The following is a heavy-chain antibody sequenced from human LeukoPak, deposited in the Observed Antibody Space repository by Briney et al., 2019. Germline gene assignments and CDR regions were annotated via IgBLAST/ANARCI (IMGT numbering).Heavy chain of an antibody. J-gene: IGHJ4*02. CDR2: ISGSGGST. CDR1: GFTVSNNY. CDR3: AKDGEMATGFGQVNFDY. V-gene: IGHV3-23*01. Sequence: PGGSLRLSCAASGFTVSNNYMSWVRQAPGKGLEWVSAISGSGGSTYYADSVKGRFTISRDNSKNTLYLQMNSLRAEDTAVYYCAKDGEMATGFGQVNFDYWGQGTLVTVSS. D-gene: IGHD5-24*01.